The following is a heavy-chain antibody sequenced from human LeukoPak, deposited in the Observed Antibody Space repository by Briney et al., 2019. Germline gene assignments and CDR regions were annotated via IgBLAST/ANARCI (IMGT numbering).Heavy chain of an antibody. Sequence: GGSLRLSCAAPGFTSRNAWMSWVRQAPRKGREWVGRIKSKTEGGTTDYAAPVKGRFTISRDDSKNRLYLQMNSLKSEDTAVYYCTTAGTSHWGQGTLVTVSS. J-gene: IGHJ1*01. CDR2: IKSKTEGGTT. V-gene: IGHV3-15*01. CDR1: GFTSRNAW. D-gene: IGHD3-10*01. CDR3: TTAGTSH.